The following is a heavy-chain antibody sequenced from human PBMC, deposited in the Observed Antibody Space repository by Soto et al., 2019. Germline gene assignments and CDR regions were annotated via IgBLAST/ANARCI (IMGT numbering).Heavy chain of an antibody. Sequence: GASVKVSCKASGGTFSSYAISWVRQAPGQGLEWMGGVIPIFGTANYAQKFQGRVAITADKSTSTAYMELSSLRSEDTAVYYCARGRDYYDSSGYPCYWGQGTLVTVSS. D-gene: IGHD3-22*01. J-gene: IGHJ4*02. V-gene: IGHV1-69*06. CDR1: GGTFSSYA. CDR3: ARGRDYYDSSGYPCY. CDR2: VIPIFGTA.